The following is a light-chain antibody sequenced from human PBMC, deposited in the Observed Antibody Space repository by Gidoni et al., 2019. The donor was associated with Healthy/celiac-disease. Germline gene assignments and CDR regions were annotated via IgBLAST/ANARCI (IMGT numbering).Light chain of an antibody. CDR2: LGS. Sequence: EIVMTQSPLSLPVTPGEPASSSCRSSQSLLHSNGYNYLDWYLQKPGQSPQLLIYLGSNRASGVPDRFSGSGSGTDFTLKISRVEAEDVGVYYCMQALQTPWTFGPXTKVEIK. J-gene: IGKJ1*01. V-gene: IGKV2-28*01. CDR3: MQALQTPWT. CDR1: QSLLHSNGYNY.